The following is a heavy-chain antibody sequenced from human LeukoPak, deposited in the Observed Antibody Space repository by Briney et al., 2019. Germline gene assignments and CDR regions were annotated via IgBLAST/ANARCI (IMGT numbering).Heavy chain of an antibody. J-gene: IGHJ3*02. V-gene: IGHV3-7*01. CDR1: GLIFSSYW. D-gene: IGHD1-26*01. CDR2: IKKDGSGM. Sequence: GGSLRLSCAASGLIFSSYWMGWVRQAPGKGLEWVANIKKDGSGMYYVDSVKGRFTISRDNAKNSLYLQMNSLRADDTAVYHCARQETSSYNGAFDIWGQGTMVTVSS. CDR3: ARQETSSYNGAFDI.